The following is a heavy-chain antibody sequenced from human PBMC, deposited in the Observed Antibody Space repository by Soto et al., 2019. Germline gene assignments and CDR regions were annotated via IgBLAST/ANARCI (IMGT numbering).Heavy chain of an antibody. Sequence: EVQLLESGGGLVQPGGSLRLSCAASGFTFSSYAMSWVRQAPGKGLEWVSAISGSGGSTYYADSVKGRFTISRDNSKNTLYLQMNSLRAEXTXXXXXXXXXXXXTXCYAPVYFDYWGQGTLVTVSS. D-gene: IGHD2-2*01. V-gene: IGHV3-23*01. J-gene: IGHJ4*02. CDR2: ISGSGGST. CDR1: GFTFSSYA. CDR3: XXXXXXXTXCYAPVYFDY.